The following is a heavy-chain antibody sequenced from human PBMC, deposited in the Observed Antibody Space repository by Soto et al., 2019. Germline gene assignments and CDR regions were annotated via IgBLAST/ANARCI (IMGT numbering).Heavy chain of an antibody. CDR1: GGTFSSYA. Sequence: SVKVSCKASGGTFSSYAISWVRQAPGQGLEWMGGIIPIFGTANYAQKFQGRVTITADKSTSTAYMELSSLRSEDTAVYYCARDGYYYDSSGYHAFDIWGQGTMVTVSS. CDR3: ARDGYYYDSSGYHAFDI. J-gene: IGHJ3*02. V-gene: IGHV1-69*06. D-gene: IGHD3-22*01. CDR2: IIPIFGTA.